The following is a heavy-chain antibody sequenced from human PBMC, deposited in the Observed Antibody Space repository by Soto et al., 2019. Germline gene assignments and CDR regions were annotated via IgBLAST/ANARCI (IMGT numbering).Heavy chain of an antibody. V-gene: IGHV3-7*01. CDR3: ARGSAIDYIWGSYRPYYFDY. CDR1: GFTFSSYW. J-gene: IGHJ4*02. CDR2: IKQDGSEK. Sequence: GGSLRLSCAASGFTFSSYWMSWVRQAPGKGLEWVANIKQDGSEKYYVDSVKGRFTISRDNAKNSLYLQMNSLRAEDTAVYYCARGSAIDYIWGSYRPYYFDYWGQGTLVTVSS. D-gene: IGHD3-16*02.